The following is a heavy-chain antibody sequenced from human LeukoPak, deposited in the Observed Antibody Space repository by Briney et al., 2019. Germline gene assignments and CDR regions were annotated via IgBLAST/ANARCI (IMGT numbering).Heavy chain of an antibody. CDR1: GGSISSSSYY. V-gene: IGHV4-39*01. J-gene: IGHJ6*02. D-gene: IGHD4-17*01. CDR2: IYNSGST. CDR3: ARQGYGDYGGNYYGMDV. Sequence: SETLSLTCSVSGGSISSSSYYWGWIRQPPGKGLEWIGIIYNSGSTYYNPSLKSRVTISVDTSKNQFSLKLSSVTAADTAVYYCARQGYGDYGGNYYGMDVWGQGTTVTVSS.